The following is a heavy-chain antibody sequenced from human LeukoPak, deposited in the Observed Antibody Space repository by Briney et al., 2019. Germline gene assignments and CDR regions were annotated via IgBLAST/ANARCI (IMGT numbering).Heavy chain of an antibody. V-gene: IGHV4-30-4*07. CDR1: GGSISSGGYS. Sequence: PSQTPSLTCAVSGGSISSGGYSWSWIRQPPGKGLEWIGYIYYSGSTYYNPSLKSRVTISVDTSKNQFSLKLSSVTAADTAVYYCARNRLHWLLSDNYYYYMDVWGKGTTVTVSS. D-gene: IGHD3-9*01. J-gene: IGHJ6*03. CDR3: ARNRLHWLLSDNYYYYMDV. CDR2: IYYSGST.